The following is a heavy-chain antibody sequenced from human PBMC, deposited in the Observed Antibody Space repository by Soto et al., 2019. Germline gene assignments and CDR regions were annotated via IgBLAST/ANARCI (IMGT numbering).Heavy chain of an antibody. J-gene: IGHJ6*02. CDR3: ARDRNGMDV. Sequence: SETLSLTCTVSGGSISSSSYYWGWIRQPPGKGLEWIGYIYYSGSTYYNPSLKSRVTISVDTSKNQFSLKLSSVTAADTAVYYCARDRNGMDVWGQGTTVTVSS. V-gene: IGHV4-31*02. CDR2: IYYSGST. CDR1: GGSISSSSYY.